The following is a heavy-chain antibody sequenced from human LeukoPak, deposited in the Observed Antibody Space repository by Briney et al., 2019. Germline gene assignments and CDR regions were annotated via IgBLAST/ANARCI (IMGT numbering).Heavy chain of an antibody. CDR2: ISSPNYII. CDR1: GFTFSNYA. D-gene: IGHD6-19*01. J-gene: IGHJ4*02. Sequence: GGSLRLSCVASGFTFSNYAVNWVRQAPGKGLEWVSYISSPNYIIYYADSVRGRFTISRDNAKNSLYLQMNSLRAEDTAVYYCATLSSGWLFDYWGQGTLVTVSS. CDR3: ATLSSGWLFDY. V-gene: IGHV3-48*01.